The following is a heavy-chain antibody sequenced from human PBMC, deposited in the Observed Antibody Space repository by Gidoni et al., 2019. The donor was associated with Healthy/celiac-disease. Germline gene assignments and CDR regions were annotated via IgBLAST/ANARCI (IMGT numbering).Heavy chain of an antibody. CDR1: GGSFSGYY. J-gene: IGHJ4*02. D-gene: IGHD3-10*01. CDR3: ARGRVTMVRGVRFPFDY. V-gene: IGHV4-34*01. CDR2: INHSGST. Sequence: QVQLQQWGAGLLKPSETLSLTCAVYGGSFSGYYWSWIRQPPGKGLEWIGEINHSGSTNYNPSLKSRVTISVDTSKNQFSLKLSSVTAADTAVYYCARGRVTMVRGVRFPFDYWGQGTLVTVSS.